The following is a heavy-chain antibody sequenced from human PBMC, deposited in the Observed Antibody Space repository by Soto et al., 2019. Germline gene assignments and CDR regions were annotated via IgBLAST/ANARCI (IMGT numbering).Heavy chain of an antibody. J-gene: IGHJ4*02. Sequence: EVQLVQSGAEVKKPGESLRISCKGSGYSFTSYWISWVRQMPGKGLEWMGRIDPSDSYTNYSPSFQGHVTISADKSISTAYLQWSSLKASDTAMCYCARLQAAAGDNDPTFDYWGQGTLVTVSS. V-gene: IGHV5-10-1*01. CDR3: ARLQAAAGDNDPTFDY. CDR1: GYSFTSYW. CDR2: IDPSDSYT. D-gene: IGHD6-13*01.